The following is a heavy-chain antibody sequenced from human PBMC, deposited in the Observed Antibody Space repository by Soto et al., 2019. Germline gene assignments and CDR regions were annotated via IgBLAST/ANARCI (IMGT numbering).Heavy chain of an antibody. CDR2: ISWNSGNK. Sequence: EVQLVESGGDLVQPGRSLRLSCAASGFTFDDYAMHWVRQAPGKGLELVSGISWNSGNKGYADSVKGRFTISRDNAKNFLYLEMNSLRAEDTALYYCAKEAGLVRFFDWLSNGLDVWGQGTAVTVS. CDR3: AKEAGLVRFFDWLSNGLDV. D-gene: IGHD3-9*01. CDR1: GFTFDDYA. J-gene: IGHJ6*02. V-gene: IGHV3-9*01.